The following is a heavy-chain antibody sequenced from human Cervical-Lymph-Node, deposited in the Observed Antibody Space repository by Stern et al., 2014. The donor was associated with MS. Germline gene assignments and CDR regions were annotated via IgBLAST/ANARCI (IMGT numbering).Heavy chain of an antibody. CDR1: GYKFSIYW. CDR3: ARQTTAWASDV. V-gene: IGHV5-51*01. CDR2: IYPGDSET. Sequence: QLVQSGAELIRSGESLKISCKGSGYKFSIYWIAWVRQMPGKGLEWMGIIYPGDSETRYSPSFQGQVTMSADKSTSTAYLQWSSLNASDTAMYFCARQTTAWASDVWGQGTLVTVSS. J-gene: IGHJ4*02. D-gene: IGHD1-14*01.